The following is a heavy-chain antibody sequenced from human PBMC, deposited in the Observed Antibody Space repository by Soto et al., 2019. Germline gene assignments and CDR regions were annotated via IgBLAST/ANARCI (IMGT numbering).Heavy chain of an antibody. J-gene: IGHJ5*02. V-gene: IGHV1-3*01. CDR2: INAGNGNT. CDR1: GYTFTSYA. CDR3: ARVAEVVVMGLDWFDP. Sequence: ASVKVSCKASGYTFTSYAMHWVRQAPGQRLEWMGWINAGNGNTKYSQKFQGRVTITRDTSASTAYMELSSLRSEDTAVYDCARVAEVVVMGLDWFDPWGQGTLVTVSS. D-gene: IGHD3-22*01.